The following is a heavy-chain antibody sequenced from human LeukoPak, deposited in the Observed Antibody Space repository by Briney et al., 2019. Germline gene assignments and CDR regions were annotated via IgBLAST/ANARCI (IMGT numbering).Heavy chain of an antibody. CDR3: ARFLYGRGPPTYYYYYGMDV. Sequence: SGGSLRLSCAASGFTFSSYGMHWVRQAPGKGLEWVAVIWYDGSNKYYADSVKGRFTISRDNSKNTLYLQMNSLRAADTAVYYCARFLYGRGPPTYYYYYGMDVWGQGTTVTVSS. CDR1: GFTFSSYG. CDR2: IWYDGSNK. D-gene: IGHD3-10*02. J-gene: IGHJ6*02. V-gene: IGHV3-33*01.